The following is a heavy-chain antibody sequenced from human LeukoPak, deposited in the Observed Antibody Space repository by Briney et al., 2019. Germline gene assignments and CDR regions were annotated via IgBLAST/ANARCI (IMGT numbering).Heavy chain of an antibody. V-gene: IGHV4-38-2*02. CDR3: ARKYYYDSSGYYLEYFDY. CDR2: IYHSGGRFETGST. Sequence: SETLSLTCSVSGSSITSGHYWGWIRQPPGKGLEWIASIYHSGGRFETGSTHYNPSLKSRVTISVDTSKNQFSLKLSSVTAADTAVYYCARKYYYDSSGYYLEYFDYWGQGTLVTVSS. D-gene: IGHD3-22*01. J-gene: IGHJ4*02. CDR1: GSSITSGHY.